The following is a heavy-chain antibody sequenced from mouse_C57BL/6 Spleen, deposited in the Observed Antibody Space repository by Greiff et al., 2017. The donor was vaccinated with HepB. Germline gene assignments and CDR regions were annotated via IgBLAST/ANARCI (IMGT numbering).Heavy chain of an antibody. D-gene: IGHD2-3*01. CDR1: GFTFSDYG. Sequence: EVQLVESGGGLVKPGGSLKLSCAASGFTFSDYGMHWVRQAPEKGLEWVAYISSGSSTIYYADTVKGRFTISRDNAKNTLFLQMTSLRSEDTAMYYCAGGRLLREDDAMDYWGQGTSVTVSS. V-gene: IGHV5-17*01. CDR2: ISSGSSTI. J-gene: IGHJ4*01. CDR3: AGGRLLREDDAMDY.